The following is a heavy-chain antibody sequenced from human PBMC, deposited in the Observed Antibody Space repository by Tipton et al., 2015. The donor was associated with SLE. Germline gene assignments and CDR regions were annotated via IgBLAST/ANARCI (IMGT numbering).Heavy chain of an antibody. CDR2: IHHKGST. J-gene: IGHJ5*02. CDR1: GGSISCGGYS. D-gene: IGHD3-22*01. CDR3: ARGRTMIGHNWFDP. Sequence: TLSLTCAVSGGSISCGGYSWNWIRQPPGKGLEWIGYIHHKGSTYYNPSLRSRLTISVDTSKDQFSLKVRSVTASDTAVYYCARGRTMIGHNWFDPWGQGTLVTVSP. V-gene: IGHV4-30-2*01.